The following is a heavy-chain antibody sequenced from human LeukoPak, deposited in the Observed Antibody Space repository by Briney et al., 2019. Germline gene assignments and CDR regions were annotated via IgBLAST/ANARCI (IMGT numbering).Heavy chain of an antibody. J-gene: IGHJ4*02. CDR1: GFTFSSHA. D-gene: IGHD3-22*01. CDR2: ISGSGGST. V-gene: IGHV3-23*01. CDR3: AKDGRITMIVVVISYFDY. Sequence: GGSLRLSCAASGFTFSSHAMSWVRRAPGKGLEWVSAISGSGGSTYYADSVKGRFTISRDNSKNTLYLQMNSLRAEDTAVYYCAKDGRITMIVVVISYFDYWGQGTLVTVSS.